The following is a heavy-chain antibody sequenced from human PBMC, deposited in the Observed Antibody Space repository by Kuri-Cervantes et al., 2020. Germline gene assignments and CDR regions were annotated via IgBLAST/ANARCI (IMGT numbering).Heavy chain of an antibody. D-gene: IGHD6-13*01. CDR1: GFTFSGSA. J-gene: IGHJ4*02. CDR2: ISYDGSNK. CDR3: AKDREQQLLSASDY. Sequence: GGSLRLSCAASGFTFSGSAMHWVRQAPGKGLEWVAVISYDGSNKYYADSVKGRFTISRDNSKNTLYLQMNGLRAEDTAVYYCAKDREQQLLSASDYWGQGTLVTVSS. V-gene: IGHV3-30*04.